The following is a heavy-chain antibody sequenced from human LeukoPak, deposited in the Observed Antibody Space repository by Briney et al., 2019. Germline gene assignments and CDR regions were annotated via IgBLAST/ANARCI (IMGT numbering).Heavy chain of an antibody. Sequence: ASVKVSCKASGYTFTGYYIHWVRQAPGQGLEWMGWVNPKSGGTNYAQKFQGRVTMTRDTSISTAYMELNRLRSDDTAVFYCHSGWDGGDYWGQGTLVTVSS. CDR1: GYTFTGYY. D-gene: IGHD6-19*01. CDR3: HSGWDGGDY. CDR2: VNPKSGGT. V-gene: IGHV1-2*02. J-gene: IGHJ4*02.